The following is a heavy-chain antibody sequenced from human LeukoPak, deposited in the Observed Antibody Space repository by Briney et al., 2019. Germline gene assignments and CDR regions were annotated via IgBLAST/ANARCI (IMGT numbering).Heavy chain of an antibody. D-gene: IGHD6-13*01. CDR2: ISGSGGST. CDR3: ARGVAAGMSP. J-gene: IGHJ5*02. Sequence: GGSLRLSCAASGFTFSSYAMSWVRQAPGKGLEWVSAISGSGGSTYYADSVKGRFTISRDNSKNTLYLQMNSLRAEDMAAYYCARGVAAGMSPWGQGSLVTVSS. CDR1: GFTFSSYA. V-gene: IGHV3-23*01.